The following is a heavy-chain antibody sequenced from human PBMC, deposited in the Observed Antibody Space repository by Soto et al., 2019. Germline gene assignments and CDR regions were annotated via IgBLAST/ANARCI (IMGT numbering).Heavy chain of an antibody. J-gene: IGHJ6*02. Sequence: QVQLVQSGAEVKKPGSSVKVSCKASGGTFSSYAISWVRQAPGQGLEWMGGIIPIFSTANYAQKFQGRVTITADESTSTAYMELSSLRSEDTAVYYCARDKIAAAGTGPRHYYYGMDVWGQGTTVTVSS. CDR3: ARDKIAAAGTGPRHYYYGMDV. CDR2: IIPIFSTA. CDR1: GGTFSSYA. V-gene: IGHV1-69*01. D-gene: IGHD6-13*01.